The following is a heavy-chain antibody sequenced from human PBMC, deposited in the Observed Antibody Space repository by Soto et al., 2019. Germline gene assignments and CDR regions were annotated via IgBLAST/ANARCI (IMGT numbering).Heavy chain of an antibody. D-gene: IGHD2-2*01. CDR2: IIPIFGKT. CDR1: GGTFSSFA. CDR3: ARGDTHQLLRGWFDP. J-gene: IGHJ5*02. Sequence: QVQLVQSGAEVKKPGSSVNVSCKASGGTFSSFAFSWVCQAPGQGLEWMGDIIPIFGKTSYAQKFQGRVTMTADESTFTAYLELSSLTSDDTAVYYCARGDTHQLLRGWFDPWGQGTLVIVSS. V-gene: IGHV1-69*01.